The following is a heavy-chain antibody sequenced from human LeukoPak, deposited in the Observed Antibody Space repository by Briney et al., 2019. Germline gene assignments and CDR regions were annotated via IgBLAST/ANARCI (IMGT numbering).Heavy chain of an antibody. Sequence: PGGSLRLSCAASGLTFSSYSMNWVRQAPGKGLEWVSSISSSSSYIYYADSVKGRFTISRDNAKNSLYLQMNSLRAEDTAVYYCARQVTSMVRERDAFVIWGQGTMVTVSS. D-gene: IGHD3-10*01. CDR1: GLTFSSYS. V-gene: IGHV3-21*01. J-gene: IGHJ3*02. CDR3: ARQVTSMVRERDAFVI. CDR2: ISSSSSYI.